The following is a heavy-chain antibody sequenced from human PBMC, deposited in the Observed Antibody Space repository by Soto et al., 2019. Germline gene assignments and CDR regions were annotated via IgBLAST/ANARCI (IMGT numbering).Heavy chain of an antibody. CDR1: GFTFSSYG. V-gene: IGHV3-30*18. Sequence: GGSLRLSCAASGFTFSSYGMHWVRQAPGKGLEWVAVISYDGSNKYYADSVKGRFTISRDNSKNTLYLQMNSLRAEDTAVYYCAKEPGGEMATISGWGQGTLVTSPQ. CDR3: AKEPGGEMATISG. CDR2: ISYDGSNK. J-gene: IGHJ4*02. D-gene: IGHD5-12*01.